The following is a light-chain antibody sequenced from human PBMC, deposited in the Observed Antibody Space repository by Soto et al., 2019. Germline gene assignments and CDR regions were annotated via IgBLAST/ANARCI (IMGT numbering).Light chain of an antibody. CDR2: GAS. CDR1: QSVSSN. CDR3: QQYNNWPPT. J-gene: IGKJ1*01. Sequence: DIVLTQSPRTLSLSPGERTTLSCRASQSVSSNLAWNQQKPGQAPRLLIYGASTRATGIPARFSGSGSGTEFTLTISSLQSEDFAVYYCQQYNNWPPTFGQGTKVDIK. V-gene: IGKV3-15*01.